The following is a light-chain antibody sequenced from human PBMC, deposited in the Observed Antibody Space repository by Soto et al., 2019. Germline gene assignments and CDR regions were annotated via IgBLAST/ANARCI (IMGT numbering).Light chain of an antibody. J-gene: IGLJ2*01. CDR2: DTN. V-gene: IGLV7-46*01. Sequence: QAVVTQEPSLTVSPGGTVTLTCGSSTGAVTSGHYPYWFQQKPGQAPRTLIYDTNNKHSWTPARFSGSLLGGKAALTLSGAQPEDEAAYYCLLSYSGARPLFGGGTKVTVL. CDR3: LLSYSGARPL. CDR1: TGAVTSGHY.